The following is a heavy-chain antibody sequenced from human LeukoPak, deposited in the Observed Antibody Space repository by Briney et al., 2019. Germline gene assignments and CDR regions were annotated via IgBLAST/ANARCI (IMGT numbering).Heavy chain of an antibody. CDR1: GFTFDDYA. CDR3: AKAKYYDILTGPTNHWHFDL. D-gene: IGHD3-9*01. CDR2: ISWNSGTI. J-gene: IGHJ2*01. Sequence: SGGSLRLSCAASGFTFDDYAMHWVRQESGKGLEWVSGISWNSGTIVYADSVKGRFTTSRDNAKNSLFLQMNSLRPEDTALYYCAKAKYYDILTGPTNHWHFDLWGRGTLVAVSS. V-gene: IGHV3-9*01.